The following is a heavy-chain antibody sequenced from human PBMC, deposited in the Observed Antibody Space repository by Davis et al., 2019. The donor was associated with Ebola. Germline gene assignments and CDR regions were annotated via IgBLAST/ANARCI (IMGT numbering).Heavy chain of an antibody. CDR1: GFTFSSYA. J-gene: IGHJ4*02. CDR3: ARDLESSGWSP. V-gene: IGHV3-66*02. CDR2: IYSGGST. Sequence: PGGSLRLSCAASGFTFSSYAMSWVRQAPGKGLEWVSVIYSGGSTYYADSVKGRFTISRDNSKNTLYLQMNSLRAEDTAVYYCARDLESSGWSPWGQGTLVTVSS. D-gene: IGHD6-19*01.